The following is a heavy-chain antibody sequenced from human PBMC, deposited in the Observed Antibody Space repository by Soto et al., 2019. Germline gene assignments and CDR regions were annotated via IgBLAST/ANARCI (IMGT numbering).Heavy chain of an antibody. CDR2: IYWDDDK. J-gene: IGHJ4*02. Sequence: QITLKESDPTLVKPTQTLTLTCTFSGFSLDSPAVGVHWIRQPPGKALDWLGLIYWDDDKQYNPSLKSRLTTTTDTSNHPVDLTMTTMDPVDTATYDCAPGRGWLSGYWCQGAVVTVSS. D-gene: IGHD3-22*01. V-gene: IGHV2-5*02. CDR1: GFSLDSPAVG. CDR3: APGRGWLSGY.